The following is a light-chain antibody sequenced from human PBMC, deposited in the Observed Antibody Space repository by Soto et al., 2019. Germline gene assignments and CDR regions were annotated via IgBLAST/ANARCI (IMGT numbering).Light chain of an antibody. V-gene: IGKV3-11*01. J-gene: IGKJ5*01. CDR3: QQRSSWPIT. CDR1: QSVDSY. Sequence: EIVLTQSPASLSLSPGERATLSCRASQSVDSYLVWYQQKPGQAPRLLIFGASNRATGIPARFSASGSGTDFTLTINSLEPEDFAVYYCQQRSSWPITFGQGTRLEIK. CDR2: GAS.